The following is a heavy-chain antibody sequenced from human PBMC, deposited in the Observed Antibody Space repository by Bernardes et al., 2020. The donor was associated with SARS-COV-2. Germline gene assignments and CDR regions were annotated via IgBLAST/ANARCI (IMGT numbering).Heavy chain of an antibody. D-gene: IGHD1-1*01. Sequence: SETLSLSCAVSGYSISSGYYWGWIRQPPGKGLECIGTVHHSGGTYYNPSLKSRVTISADTSENQFSLKLSSVTAADTAVYYCARSARRDNHPDYMDVWGKGTTVTVSS. CDR1: GYSISSGYY. CDR3: ARSARRDNHPDYMDV. CDR2: VHHSGGT. V-gene: IGHV4-38-2*01. J-gene: IGHJ6*03.